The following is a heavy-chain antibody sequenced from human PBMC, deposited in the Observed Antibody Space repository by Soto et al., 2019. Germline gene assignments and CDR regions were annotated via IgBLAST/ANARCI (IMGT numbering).Heavy chain of an antibody. CDR1: GGTFSSYA. J-gene: IGHJ5*02. CDR2: IIPIFGTA. V-gene: IGHV1-69*01. CDR3: ARDRLRIGSVPRYNWFDP. Sequence: QVQLVQSGAEVKKPGSSVKVSCKASGGTFSSYAISWVRQAPGQGLEWMGGIIPIFGTANYAQKFQGRVMITADESTSTAYMELSSLRSEDTAVYYCARDRLRIGSVPRYNWFDPWGQGTLVTVSS. D-gene: IGHD3-10*01.